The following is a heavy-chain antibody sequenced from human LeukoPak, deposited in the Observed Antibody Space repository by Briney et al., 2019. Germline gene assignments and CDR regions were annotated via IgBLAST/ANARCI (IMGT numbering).Heavy chain of an antibody. J-gene: IGHJ6*03. CDR2: IYYSGST. CDR1: GGSISSYY. Sequence: SETLSLTCTVSGGSISSYYWSWIRQPPGKGLEWIGYIYYSGSTNHNPSLKSRVTISVDTSKNQFSLKLSSVTAADTAVYYCARGSGPEYSSSFYYYYMDVWGKGTTVTVSS. D-gene: IGHD6-6*01. V-gene: IGHV4-59*01. CDR3: ARGSGPEYSSSFYYYYMDV.